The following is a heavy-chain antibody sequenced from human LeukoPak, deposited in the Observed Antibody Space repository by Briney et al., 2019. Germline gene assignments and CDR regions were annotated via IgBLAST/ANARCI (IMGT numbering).Heavy chain of an antibody. Sequence: WETLSLTCTVSGGSISSYYWSWIRQPAGKGLELIGRIYTSGTTNYNPSLKSRVTMSVDTSKNQFSLKLSSVTAADTAVYYCARAPTGTGGWNWFDPWGQGTLVTVSS. D-gene: IGHD1-1*01. CDR3: ARAPTGTGGWNWFDP. V-gene: IGHV4-4*07. CDR2: IYTSGTT. CDR1: GGSISSYY. J-gene: IGHJ5*02.